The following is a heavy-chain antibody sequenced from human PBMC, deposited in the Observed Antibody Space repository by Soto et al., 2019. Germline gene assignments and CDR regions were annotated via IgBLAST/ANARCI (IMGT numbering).Heavy chain of an antibody. CDR2: IDPSDSYT. D-gene: IGHD2-2*01. V-gene: IGHV5-10-1*01. CDR3: ARSRVVPATDYYYYGMDV. J-gene: IGHJ6*02. Sequence: GESLKISCNGSGYSFTSYWISWVRQMPGKGLEWMGRIDPSDSYTNYSPSFQGHVTISADKSISTAYLQWSSLKASDTALYYCARSRVVPATDYYYYGMDVWGQGTTVTVSS. CDR1: GYSFTSYW.